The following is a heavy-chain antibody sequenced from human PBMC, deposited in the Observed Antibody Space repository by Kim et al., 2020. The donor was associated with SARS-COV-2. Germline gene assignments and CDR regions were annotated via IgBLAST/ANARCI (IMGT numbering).Heavy chain of an antibody. CDR2: ISYDGSNK. CDR3: ARVPRKEKTDFDP. V-gene: IGHV3-30*04. D-gene: IGHD1-1*01. J-gene: IGHJ5*02. Sequence: GGSLRLSCAASGFTFSSYAMHWVRQAPGKGLEWVAVISYDGSNKYYADSVKGRFTISRDNSKNTLYLQMNSLRAEDTAVYYCARVPRKEKTDFDPWGQGTLVTVSS. CDR1: GFTFSSYA.